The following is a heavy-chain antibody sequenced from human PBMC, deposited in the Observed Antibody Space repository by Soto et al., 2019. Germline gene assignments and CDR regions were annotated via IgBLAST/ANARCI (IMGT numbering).Heavy chain of an antibody. D-gene: IGHD4-4*01. V-gene: IGHV4-59*01. CDR2: IYYSGST. CDR3: ARYHHLYSSYYYYGMDV. CDR1: GGSISSYY. Sequence: SETLSLTCTVSGGSISSYYWSWIRQPPGKGLEWIGYIYYSGSTNYNPSLKSRVTISVDTSKNQFSLKLSSVTAADTAVYYCARYHHLYSSYYYYGMDVWGQGTTVTVSS. J-gene: IGHJ6*02.